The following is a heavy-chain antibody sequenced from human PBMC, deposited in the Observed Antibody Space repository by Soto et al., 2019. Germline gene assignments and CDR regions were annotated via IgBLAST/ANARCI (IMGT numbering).Heavy chain of an antibody. CDR1: GFTFSSYG. J-gene: IGHJ4*02. V-gene: IGHV3-30*18. CDR3: AKVFGIAAAVFLHLDY. CDR2: ISYDGSNK. Sequence: ESGGGVVQPGRSLRLSCAASGFTFSSYGMHWVRQAPGKGLEWVAVISYDGSNKYYADSVKGRFTISRDNSKNTLYLQMNSLRAEDTAVSYCAKVFGIAAAVFLHLDYWGQGTLVTVSS. D-gene: IGHD6-13*01.